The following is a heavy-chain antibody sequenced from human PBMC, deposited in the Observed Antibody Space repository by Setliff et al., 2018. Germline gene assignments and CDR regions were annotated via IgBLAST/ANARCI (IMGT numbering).Heavy chain of an antibody. CDR1: GFTFSSYW. D-gene: IGHD3-10*01. Sequence: PGGSLRLSCAASGFTFSSYWMSWVRQAPGKGLEWVANINQDGSEKYYVDSVKGRFTISRDNAKNSLYLQMNSLRADDTAVYYCARPGRSNYWDSFDYWCQGTLVTVS. J-gene: IGHJ4*02. CDR3: ARPGRSNYWDSFDY. V-gene: IGHV3-7*01. CDR2: INQDGSEK.